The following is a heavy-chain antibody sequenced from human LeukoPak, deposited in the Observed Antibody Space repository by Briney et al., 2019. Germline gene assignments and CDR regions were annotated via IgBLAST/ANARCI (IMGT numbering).Heavy chain of an antibody. D-gene: IGHD2-21*02. J-gene: IGHJ4*02. CDR2: ISGSGGST. CDR3: AKDRGSPVVVTAFDY. Sequence: GGTVRLSCAAPGFSFNTCSMTWVHQSQKKGLEWVSTISGSGGSTYNADSVKGRFTISRDNSKNTLYLQMNSLRAEDTAVYYCAKDRGSPVVVTAFDYWGQGTLVTVSS. V-gene: IGHV3-23*01. CDR1: GFSFNTCS.